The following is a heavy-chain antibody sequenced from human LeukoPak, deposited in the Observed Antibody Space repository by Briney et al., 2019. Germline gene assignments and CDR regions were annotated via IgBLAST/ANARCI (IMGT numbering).Heavy chain of an antibody. V-gene: IGHV3-74*01. J-gene: IGHJ4*02. CDR1: GSTFSRYW. CDR3: ARDRGSYFDY. Sequence: PGGSLRLSCAASGSTFSRYWMHWVRQAPGKGLVWLSRINSDGSSTSYADSVKGRFTISRDNAKNTLYLQMNSLRAEDTAVYYCARDRGSYFDYWGQGTLVSVSS. D-gene: IGHD1-26*01. CDR2: INSDGSST.